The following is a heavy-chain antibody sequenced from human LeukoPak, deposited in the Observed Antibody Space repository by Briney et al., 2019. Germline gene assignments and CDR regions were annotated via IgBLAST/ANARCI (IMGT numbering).Heavy chain of an antibody. CDR2: IYPGDSDT. D-gene: IGHD2-2*01. CDR1: GYSFTSYW. J-gene: IGHJ3*02. V-gene: IGHV5-51*01. CDR3: ARQYCSSTSCYPTDAFDI. Sequence: GEPLKISCKGSGYSFTSYWIGWVRQMPGKGLEWMGIIYPGDSDTRYSPSFQGQVTISADKSISTAYLQWSSLKASDTAMYYCARQYCSSTSCYPTDAFDIWGQGTMVTVSS.